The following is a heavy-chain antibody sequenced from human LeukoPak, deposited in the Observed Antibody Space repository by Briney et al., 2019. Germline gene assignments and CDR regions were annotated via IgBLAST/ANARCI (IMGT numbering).Heavy chain of an antibody. CDR1: GYSFTNYW. CDR3: VRSGDYRTSGNDY. V-gene: IGHV5-51*01. D-gene: IGHD4-17*01. CDR2: IYPGDSNI. J-gene: IGHJ4*02. Sequence: GESLKISCKGSGYSFTNYWIGWVRQMPGKGLEWMGVIYPGDSNIIYGPSFQGQVTISADRSITTAYLQWSSLTASDTAVYYCVRSGDYRTSGNDYWGQGTLVTVSP.